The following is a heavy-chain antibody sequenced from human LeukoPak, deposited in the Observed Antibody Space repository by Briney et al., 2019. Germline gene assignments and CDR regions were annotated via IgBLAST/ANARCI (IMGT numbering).Heavy chain of an antibody. CDR3: ARGRTGGFDY. J-gene: IGHJ4*02. Sequence: GGSLRLSCAASGFTFSSYWMSWVRQAPGKGLEWVANFKQDVSEKYYVDSVKGRFTISRDNSKDTLDLQMNSLRAEDTAVYYCARGRTGGFDYWGQGTLVTVSS. D-gene: IGHD1-1*01. V-gene: IGHV3-7*01. CDR2: FKQDVSEK. CDR1: GFTFSSYW.